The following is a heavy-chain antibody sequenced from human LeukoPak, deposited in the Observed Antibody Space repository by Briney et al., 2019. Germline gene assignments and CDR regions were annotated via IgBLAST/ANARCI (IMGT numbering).Heavy chain of an antibody. V-gene: IGHV1-69*01. Sequence: ASVTVSCKASGSTFSSYAISWVRQAPGQGLEWMGGIIPIFGTANYAQKFQGRVTITADESTSTAYMELSSLRSEDTAVYYCARGFGAVWYFDLWGRGTLVTVSS. J-gene: IGHJ2*01. CDR2: IIPIFGTA. CDR1: GSTFSSYA. D-gene: IGHD3-16*01. CDR3: ARGFGAVWYFDL.